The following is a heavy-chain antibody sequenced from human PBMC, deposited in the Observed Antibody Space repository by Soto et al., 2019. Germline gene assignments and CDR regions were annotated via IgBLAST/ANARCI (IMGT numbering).Heavy chain of an antibody. V-gene: IGHV3-30*18. CDR2: ISYDGSNK. CDR3: AKVYRSYDSRGHFDP. Sequence: GGSLRLSCAASGFTFSDYGMHWVRQAPGKGLEWVAVISYDGSNKYYADSVKGRFTISRDNSKNTLYLQMNSLRAEDTAVYYCAKVYRSYDSRGHFDPWGQGTLVTVSS. CDR1: GFTFSDYG. J-gene: IGHJ5*02. D-gene: IGHD3-22*01.